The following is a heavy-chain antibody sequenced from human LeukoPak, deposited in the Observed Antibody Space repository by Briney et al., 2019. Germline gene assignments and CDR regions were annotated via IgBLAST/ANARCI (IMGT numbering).Heavy chain of an antibody. D-gene: IGHD2-2*01. CDR1: GYTFTGYY. Sequence: GASVKVSCKASGYTFTGYYMHWVRQAPGQGLEWMGWINPNSGGTNYAQKFQGRVTMTRDTSISTAYMELSRLRSDDTAVYYCARDSVVPAAQYYFDYWGQGTLVTVSS. CDR3: ARDSVVPAAQYYFDY. V-gene: IGHV1-2*02. CDR2: INPNSGGT. J-gene: IGHJ4*02.